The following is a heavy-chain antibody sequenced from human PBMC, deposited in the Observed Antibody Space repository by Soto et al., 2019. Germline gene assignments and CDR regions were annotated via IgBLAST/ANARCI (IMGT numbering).Heavy chain of an antibody. CDR1: GFTFSSYA. V-gene: IGHV3-30-3*01. J-gene: IGHJ5*02. Sequence: GGSLRLSCAASGFTFSSYAMHWVRQAPGKGLEWVAVISYDGSNKYYADSVKGRFTISRDNSKNTLYLQMNRLRAEDTAVYYCARVRREQQLYHPWFDPWSQGTLVTVSS. CDR3: ARVRREQQLYHPWFDP. CDR2: ISYDGSNK. D-gene: IGHD6-13*01.